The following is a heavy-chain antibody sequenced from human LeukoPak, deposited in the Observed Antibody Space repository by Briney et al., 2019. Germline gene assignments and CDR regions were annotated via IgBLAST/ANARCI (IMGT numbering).Heavy chain of an antibody. V-gene: IGHV4-59*01. Sequence: SETLSLTCTVSGSSISGYYWSWIRQPPGKGLEWIGYIYYNGINNYNPTLKSRLTISVDTSRDEFSLKLSSVTAADTAVYYCARDLVVGSRYFDYWGQGTLVTVSS. J-gene: IGHJ4*02. CDR1: GSSISGYY. CDR3: ARDLVVGSRYFDY. D-gene: IGHD2-2*01. CDR2: IYYNGIN.